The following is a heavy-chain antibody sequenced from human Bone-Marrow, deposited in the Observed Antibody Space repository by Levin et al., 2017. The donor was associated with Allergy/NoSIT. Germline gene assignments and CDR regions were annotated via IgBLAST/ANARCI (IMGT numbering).Heavy chain of an antibody. V-gene: IGHV3-74*01. CDR3: AAPEPDY. Sequence: PGGSLRLSCVASGFTFSTYWMHWVRQAPGKGLVWVSRINSDGSSTSYADSVKGRFTISRDNAKNTLYLQMSSLRDEDTAVYYCAAPEPDYWGQGTLVTVSS. J-gene: IGHJ4*02. CDR2: INSDGSST. CDR1: GFTFSTYW.